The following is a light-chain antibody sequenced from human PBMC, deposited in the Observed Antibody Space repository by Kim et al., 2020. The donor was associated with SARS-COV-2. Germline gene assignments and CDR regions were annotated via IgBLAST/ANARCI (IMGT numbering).Light chain of an antibody. J-gene: IGKJ1*01. CDR3: QQYHGSPST. Sequence: EIALSQAPRTLSLSAGEGATVSCRASQSVSSGSVAWYQQKPGQTPRLLIYGTSSRATGIPDRFSGSGSGTDFTLTITRLEPEDFAVYYCQQYHGSPSTFGQGTKVDIK. CDR1: QSVSSGS. V-gene: IGKV3-20*01. CDR2: GTS.